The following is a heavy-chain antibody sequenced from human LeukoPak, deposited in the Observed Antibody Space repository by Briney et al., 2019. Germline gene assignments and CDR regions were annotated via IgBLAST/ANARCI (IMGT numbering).Heavy chain of an antibody. Sequence: SETLSLTXTVSGGSISSGSYYWSWIRQPAGKGLEWIGRIYTSGSTNYNPSLKSRVTISVDTSKNQFSLKLSSVTAADTAVYYCARDRSSYCSSTSCYMGIDYWGQGTLVTVSS. CDR2: IYTSGST. D-gene: IGHD2-2*02. CDR1: GGSISSGSYY. J-gene: IGHJ4*02. CDR3: ARDRSSYCSSTSCYMGIDY. V-gene: IGHV4-61*02.